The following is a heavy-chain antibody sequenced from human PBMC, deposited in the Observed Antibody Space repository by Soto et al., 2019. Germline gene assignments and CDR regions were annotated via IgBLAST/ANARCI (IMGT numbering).Heavy chain of an antibody. D-gene: IGHD2-15*01. CDR1: GGSISSGDYY. J-gene: IGHJ4*02. CDR3: ARARGARYFDY. Sequence: QVQLQESGPGLVKPSQTLSLTCTVSGGSISSGDYYWSWIRQPPGKGLEWIGYIYYSGSTYYNPFLKCRVTISVDPPKNQFSLKLSSVTAADTAVYYCARARGARYFDYWGQGTLVTVSS. V-gene: IGHV4-30-4*01. CDR2: IYYSGST.